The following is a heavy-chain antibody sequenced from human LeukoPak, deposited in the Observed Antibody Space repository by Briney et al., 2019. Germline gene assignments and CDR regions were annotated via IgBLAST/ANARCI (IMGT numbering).Heavy chain of an antibody. CDR3: ARLCFYDSSGYYGLWYFDY. CDR1: GYSISSGYY. D-gene: IGHD3-22*01. CDR2: IYHSGST. Sequence: SETLSLACTVSGYSISSGYYWDWIRQPPGKGLEWIGSIYHSGSTYYNPSLKSRVTISVDTSKNQFSLKLSSVTAADTAVYYCARLCFYDSSGYYGLWYFDYWGQGTLVTVSS. V-gene: IGHV4-38-2*02. J-gene: IGHJ4*02.